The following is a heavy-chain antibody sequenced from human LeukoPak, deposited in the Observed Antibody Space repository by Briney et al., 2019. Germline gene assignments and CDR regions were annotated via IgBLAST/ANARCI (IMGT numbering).Heavy chain of an antibody. J-gene: IGHJ4*02. Sequence: GGSLRPSCAASGFTFSSYGMHWVRQAPGKGLEWVAVISYGGSNKYYADSVKGRFTISRDNSKNTLYLQMNSLRAEDTAVYYCAKERILVVAATVDTYGYFDYWGQGTLVTVSS. D-gene: IGHD2-15*01. CDR1: GFTFSSYG. CDR2: ISYGGSNK. CDR3: AKERILVVAATVDTYGYFDY. V-gene: IGHV3-30*18.